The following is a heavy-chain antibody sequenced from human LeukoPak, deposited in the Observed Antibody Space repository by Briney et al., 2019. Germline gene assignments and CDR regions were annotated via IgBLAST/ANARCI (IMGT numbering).Heavy chain of an antibody. CDR2: ISSSSSYT. D-gene: IGHD3-10*01. V-gene: IGHV3-21*05. CDR1: GFTFSSYA. CDR3: ASYYGSGSYYNTIPFDY. J-gene: IGHJ4*02. Sequence: SGGSLRLSCAASGFTFSSYAMSWVRQAPGKGLEWVSYISSSSSYTNYADSVKGRFTISRDNAKNSLYLQMNSLRAEDTAVYYCASYYGSGSYYNTIPFDYWGQGTLVTVSS.